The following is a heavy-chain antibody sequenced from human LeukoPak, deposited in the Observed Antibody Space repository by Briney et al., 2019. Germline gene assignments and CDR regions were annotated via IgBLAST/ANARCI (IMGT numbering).Heavy chain of an antibody. Sequence: GESLKISCKGSGYSFTTYWIGWVRQIPGKGLEWMGIIYPGDSDTRYSPSFQGQVTISADKSISTAYLQWSSLKASDTAMYYCARASTTVSPRTFDYWGQGTLVTVSS. CDR2: IYPGDSDT. J-gene: IGHJ4*02. V-gene: IGHV5-51*01. CDR3: ARASTTVSPRTFDY. D-gene: IGHD4-11*01. CDR1: GYSFTTYW.